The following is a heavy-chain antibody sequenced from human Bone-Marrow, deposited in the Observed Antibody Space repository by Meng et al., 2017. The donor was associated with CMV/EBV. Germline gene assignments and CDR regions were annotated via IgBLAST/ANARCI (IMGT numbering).Heavy chain of an antibody. J-gene: IGHJ4*02. D-gene: IGHD3/OR15-3a*01. Sequence: SWKVSAFTFGRYGLHRVRQAPGKGLEWVAFTRYDGKNEQYTDSVKGRFTISRDNSKKTLYLQMNSLRAEDTAVYYCARDSQNYGYWAPRWFDYWGQGTLVTVSS. CDR1: AFTFGRYG. CDR3: ARDSQNYGYWAPRWFDY. CDR2: TRYDGKNE. V-gene: IGHV3-30*02.